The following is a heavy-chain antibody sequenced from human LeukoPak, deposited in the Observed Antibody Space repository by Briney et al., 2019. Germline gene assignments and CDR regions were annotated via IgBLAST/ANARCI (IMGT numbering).Heavy chain of an antibody. J-gene: IGHJ4*02. V-gene: IGHV4-38-2*02. D-gene: IGHD3-22*01. CDR2: IYHSGST. CDR3: ARDPPFDYYDSSGYYPLGY. CDR1: GYSISSGYY. Sequence: SETLSLTCTVSGYSISSGYYWGWIRQPPGKGLEWIGSIYHSGSTYYNPSLKRRVTISVDTSKNQFSLKLSSVTAADTAVYYCARDPPFDYYDSSGYYPLGYWGQGTLVTVSS.